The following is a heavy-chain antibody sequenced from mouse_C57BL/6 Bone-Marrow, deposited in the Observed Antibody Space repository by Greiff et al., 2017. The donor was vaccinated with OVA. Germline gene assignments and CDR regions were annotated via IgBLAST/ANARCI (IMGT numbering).Heavy chain of an antibody. J-gene: IGHJ3*01. D-gene: IGHD1-1*01. Sequence: QLVESGGGFVTPGGSLSLSCPASGFSFSSYSLSCFLQPPAICLSWVATISDGGSSTYYPDNVKGRFSISRYNAKNNLYLQISHLKSENTAMYYCARVGYYGSLAYWGQGTLVTVSA. CDR3: ARVGYYGSLAY. CDR1: GFSFSSYS. V-gene: IGHV5-4*01. CDR2: ISDGGSST.